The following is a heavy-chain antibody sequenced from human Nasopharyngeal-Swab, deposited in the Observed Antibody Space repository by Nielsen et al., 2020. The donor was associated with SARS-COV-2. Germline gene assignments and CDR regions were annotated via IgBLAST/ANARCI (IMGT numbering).Heavy chain of an antibody. CDR3: ARPRYGGYEISPPNY. Sequence: SVKVSCKASGGTFSSYAISWVRQAPGQGLEWMGGIIPIFGTANYAQKFQGRVTITADESTSTVYMELSSLRSEDTAVYYCARPRYGGYEISPPNYWGQGTLVTVSS. CDR1: GGTFSSYA. D-gene: IGHD5-12*01. J-gene: IGHJ4*02. V-gene: IGHV1-69*13. CDR2: IIPIFGTA.